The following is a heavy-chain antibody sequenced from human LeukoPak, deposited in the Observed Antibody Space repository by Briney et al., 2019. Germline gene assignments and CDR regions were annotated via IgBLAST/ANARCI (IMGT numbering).Heavy chain of an antibody. V-gene: IGHV3-23*01. D-gene: IGHD2-15*01. J-gene: IGHJ4*02. CDR2: ISGSGGST. Sequence: GGSLRLSCAASGFTFSSYAMSWVRQAPGKGLEWVSAISGSGGSTYYADSVKGRFTISRDNSKNTLYLQMNSLRAEDTALYYCAKAAYCSGGSCYSNFDYWGQGTLVTASS. CDR3: AKAAYCSGGSCYSNFDY. CDR1: GFTFSSYA.